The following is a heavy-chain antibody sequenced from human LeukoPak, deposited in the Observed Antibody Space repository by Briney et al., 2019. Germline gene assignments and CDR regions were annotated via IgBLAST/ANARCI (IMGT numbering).Heavy chain of an antibody. J-gene: IGHJ6*03. CDR3: ASGKDCSSTSCCLPARPHYYYYYMDV. V-gene: IGHV4-39*07. Sequence: PSETLSLTCTVSGGSISSSSYYWGWIRQPPGKGLEWIGSIYYSGSTYYNPSLKSRVTISVDTSKNQFSLKLSSVTAADTAVYYCASGKDCSSTSCCLPARPHYYYYYMDVWGKGTTVTVSS. D-gene: IGHD2-2*01. CDR1: GGSISSSSYY. CDR2: IYYSGST.